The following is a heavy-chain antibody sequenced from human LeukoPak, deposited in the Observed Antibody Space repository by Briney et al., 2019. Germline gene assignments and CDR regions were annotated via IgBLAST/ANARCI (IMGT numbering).Heavy chain of an antibody. CDR1: EFSVGSNY. V-gene: IGHV3-66*02. J-gene: IGHJ4*02. Sequence: GGSLRLSCAASEFSVGSNYMTWVRQAPGKGLEWVSLIYSGGSTYYADSVKGRFTISRDNSKNTLYLQMNSLRADDTAVYYCARDNYGDYRFDYWGQGTLVTVSS. CDR2: IYSGGST. D-gene: IGHD4-17*01. CDR3: ARDNYGDYRFDY.